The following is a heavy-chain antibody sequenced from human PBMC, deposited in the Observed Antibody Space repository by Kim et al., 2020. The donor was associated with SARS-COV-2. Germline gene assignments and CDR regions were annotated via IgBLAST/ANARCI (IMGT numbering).Heavy chain of an antibody. V-gene: IGHV3-64*01. Sequence: GGSLRLSCAASGFTFSSYAMHWVRQAPGKGLEYVSAISSNGGSTYYANSVKGRFSISRDNSKNTLYLQMGSLRAEDMAVYYCARGRGASMASGVRLDYWGQGTLVTVSS. J-gene: IGHJ4*02. CDR1: GFTFSSYA. CDR3: ARGRGASMASGVRLDY. D-gene: IGHD1-26*01. CDR2: ISSNGGST.